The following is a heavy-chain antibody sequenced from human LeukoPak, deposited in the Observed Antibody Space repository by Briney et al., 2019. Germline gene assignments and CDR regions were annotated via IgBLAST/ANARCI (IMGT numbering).Heavy chain of an antibody. CDR3: ARQSVPAAMSPDVFDI. CDR1: GYSFTIYW. Sequence: GESLKISCTGSGYSFTIYWIGWVRQMPGKGLEWMGIIYPGDSDTRYSPSFQGQVTISADKSISTAYLQWSSLKASDTAMYYCARQSVPAAMSPDVFDIWGQGTMVTVSS. J-gene: IGHJ3*02. V-gene: IGHV5-51*01. CDR2: IYPGDSDT. D-gene: IGHD2-2*01.